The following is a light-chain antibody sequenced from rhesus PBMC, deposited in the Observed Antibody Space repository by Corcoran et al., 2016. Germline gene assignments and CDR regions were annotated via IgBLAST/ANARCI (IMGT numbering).Light chain of an antibody. CDR2: GAS. V-gene: IGKV3-10*01. CDR3: YKHSSGYR. CDR1: QSVSSY. J-gene: IGKJ2*01. Sequence: QVILTQSPATLSLSPGERATLSCRASQSVSSYLAWYQQKPGQAPRHLINGASRRATGIPERLSGSGCGTDYTLTIRRLEPEDVGINHCYKHSSGYRFGKGTKVEIK.